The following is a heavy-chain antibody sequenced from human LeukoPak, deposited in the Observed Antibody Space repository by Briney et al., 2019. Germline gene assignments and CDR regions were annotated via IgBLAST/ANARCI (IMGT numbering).Heavy chain of an antibody. CDR3: ARESSSGYSGYDPVAFDY. V-gene: IGHV3-21*01. J-gene: IGHJ4*02. CDR1: GFTFSSYA. D-gene: IGHD5-12*01. Sequence: PGGSLRLSCAASGFTFSSYAMSWVRQAPGEGLEWVSSISSSSSYIYYADSVKGRFTISRDNAKNSLYLQMNSLRAEDTAVYYCARESSSGYSGYDPVAFDYWGQGTLVTVSS. CDR2: ISSSSSYI.